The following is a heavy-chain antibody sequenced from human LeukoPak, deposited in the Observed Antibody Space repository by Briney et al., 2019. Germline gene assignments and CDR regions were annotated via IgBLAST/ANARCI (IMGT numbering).Heavy chain of an antibody. V-gene: IGHV3-21*01. CDR2: ISSSSSYI. CDR1: GFTSSSYS. D-gene: IGHD4-17*01. Sequence: GGSLRLSCAASGFTSSSYSMNWVRQAPGKGLEWVSSISSSSSYIYYADSVKGRFTISRDNAKNSLYLQMNSPRAEDTAVYYCARDLNYGDLLYDYWGQGTLVTVSS. J-gene: IGHJ4*02. CDR3: ARDLNYGDLLYDY.